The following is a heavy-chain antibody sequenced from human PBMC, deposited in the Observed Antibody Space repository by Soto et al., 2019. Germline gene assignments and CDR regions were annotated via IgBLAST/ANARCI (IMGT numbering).Heavy chain of an antibody. D-gene: IGHD6-19*01. V-gene: IGHV3-23*01. CDR1: GFTFSSYA. CDR3: ARFPGIAVAGTGSNFHY. Sequence: EVQLLESGGGLVQPGGSLRLSCAASGFTFSSYAMSWVRQAPGKGLEWVSAISGSGGSTYYADSVKGRFTISRDNSKNTLYLQMNGLRAEDTAVYYCARFPGIAVAGTGSNFHYWGQGTLVTVSS. CDR2: ISGSGGST. J-gene: IGHJ4*02.